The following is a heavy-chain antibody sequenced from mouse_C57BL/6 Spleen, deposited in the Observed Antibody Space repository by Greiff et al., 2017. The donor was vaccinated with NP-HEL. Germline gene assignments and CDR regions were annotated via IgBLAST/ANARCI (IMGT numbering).Heavy chain of an antibody. CDR1: GFTFSSYA. J-gene: IGHJ2*01. Sequence: EVMLVESGEGLVKPGGSLKLSCAASGFTFSSYAMSWVRQTPEKRLEWVAYISSGGDYIYYADTVKGRFTISRDNARNTLYLQMSSLKSEDTAMYYCTRDQGILRPSGGFDYWGQGTTLTVSS. V-gene: IGHV5-9-1*02. CDR3: TRDQGILRPSGGFDY. CDR2: ISSGGDYI. D-gene: IGHD1-2*01.